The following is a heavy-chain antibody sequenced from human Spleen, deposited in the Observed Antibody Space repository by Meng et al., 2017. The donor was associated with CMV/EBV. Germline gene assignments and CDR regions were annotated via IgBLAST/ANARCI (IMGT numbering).Heavy chain of an antibody. CDR1: GFTFGDYA. J-gene: IGHJ6*02. V-gene: IGHV3-20*04. Sequence: GGSLRLSCIASGFTFGDYAVSWVRQAPGKGLEWVSCINGKGGSIGYADSVKGRFSISRDNAKNSLFLQMNSLRAEDTGVYFCARGYTYVDFYFYGMDVWGQGTTVTVSS. D-gene: IGHD5-18*01. CDR3: ARGYTYVDFYFYGMDV. CDR2: INGKGGSI.